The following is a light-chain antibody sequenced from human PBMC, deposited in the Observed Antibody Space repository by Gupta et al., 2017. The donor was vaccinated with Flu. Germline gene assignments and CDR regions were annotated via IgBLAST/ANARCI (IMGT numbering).Light chain of an antibody. Sequence: DVVMSKSPPSLSVTLGQAASISCRSSQSLGYKNGITFLIWLQQRPDQSQRRLIYEVYKRDAGVANIFSSSGSVTDFILKSSRVEAEDVGVYYCMRGTHPWTFGQGTKLEI. J-gene: IGKJ2*02. V-gene: IGKV2-30*01. CDR1: QSLGYKNGITF. CDR2: EVY. CDR3: MRGTHPWT.